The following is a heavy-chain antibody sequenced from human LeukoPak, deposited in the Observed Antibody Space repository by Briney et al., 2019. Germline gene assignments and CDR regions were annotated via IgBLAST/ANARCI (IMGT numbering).Heavy chain of an antibody. V-gene: IGHV1-2*02. Sequence: ASVKVSCKASGYTFTSYDINWVRQATGQGLEWMGWINPNSGGTNYAQKFQGRVTMTRDTSISTAYMELSRLRSDDTAVYYCARDPSYSSGWSDYWGQGTLVTVSS. D-gene: IGHD6-19*01. CDR2: INPNSGGT. CDR3: ARDPSYSSGWSDY. CDR1: GYTFTSYD. J-gene: IGHJ4*02.